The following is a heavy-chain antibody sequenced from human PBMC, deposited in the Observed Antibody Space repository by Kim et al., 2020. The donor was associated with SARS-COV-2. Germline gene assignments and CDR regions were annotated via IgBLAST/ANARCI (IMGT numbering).Heavy chain of an antibody. CDR3: ARVDCSGASCYSLLDH. CDR2: ISAYNGNT. CDR1: GFTFTSYS. J-gene: IGHJ4*02. D-gene: IGHD2-15*01. Sequence: ASVKVSCKASGFTFTSYSFSWVRQAPGQGLEWMGWISAYNGNTNYAQRLQGRVTMTTDTSTSTAYMELRSLRSDDTAVYYCARVDCSGASCYSLLDHWGQGTLVTVSS. V-gene: IGHV1-18*01.